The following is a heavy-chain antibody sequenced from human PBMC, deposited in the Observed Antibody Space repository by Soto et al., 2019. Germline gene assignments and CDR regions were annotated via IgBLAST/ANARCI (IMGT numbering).Heavy chain of an antibody. CDR1: GYTFTRYG. CDR2: INTYNGNA. CDR3: AMVDVYVTPSPQDV. J-gene: IGHJ6*02. V-gene: IGHV1-18*01. Sequence: ASVKVSCKASGYTFTRYGIGWARQAPGQGLEWMGWINTYNGNANYAQNVQGRVTLTTDTSTSTAYMELRSLRSNDTAIYYCAMVDVYVTPSPQDVWGQGTTVTVSS. D-gene: IGHD3-16*01.